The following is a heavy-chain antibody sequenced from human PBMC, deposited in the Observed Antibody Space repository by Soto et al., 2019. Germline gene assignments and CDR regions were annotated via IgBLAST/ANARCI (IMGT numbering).Heavy chain of an antibody. J-gene: IGHJ4*02. V-gene: IGHV3-74*01. CDR1: GFTFSNYG. CDR3: ARVFCGGGSCYHLDY. CDR2: INSDGSST. D-gene: IGHD2-15*01. Sequence: GGSLRLSCVVSGFTFSNYGMHWVRQAPGKGLVWVSRINSDGSSTSYADSVKGRFTISRDNAKNTLYLQMNSLRAEDTAVYYCARVFCGGGSCYHLDYGGRGPLVTVS.